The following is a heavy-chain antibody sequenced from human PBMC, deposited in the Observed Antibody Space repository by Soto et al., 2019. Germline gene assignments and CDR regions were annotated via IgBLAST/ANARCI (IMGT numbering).Heavy chain of an antibody. Sequence: GGSLRLSCAASGFSFSNYAMSWVRQAPGKGLQWVSTISGSGGNTYYADSVKGRLTISRDNSKKTLYLQMNSLRAEDTAVYYCAKDQGNCTNGVCFWFDSWGQGTLVTVSS. V-gene: IGHV3-23*01. D-gene: IGHD2-8*01. J-gene: IGHJ5*01. CDR3: AKDQGNCTNGVCFWFDS. CDR2: ISGSGGNT. CDR1: GFSFSNYA.